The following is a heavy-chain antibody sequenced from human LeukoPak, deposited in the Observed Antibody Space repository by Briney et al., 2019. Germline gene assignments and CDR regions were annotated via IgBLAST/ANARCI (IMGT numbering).Heavy chain of an antibody. J-gene: IGHJ4*02. CDR3: TVQSDYDSSGYYYI. D-gene: IGHD3-22*01. CDR1: GYTFTSYD. Sequence: ASVKVSCKASGYTFTSYDINWVRPATRQGLAWMGWMNPNSGNTGYAQKFQGRVTITRNTSISTAYLELSSLRSEDTAVYYCTVQSDYDSSGYYYIWGQGTLVTVSS. CDR2: MNPNSGNT. V-gene: IGHV1-8*03.